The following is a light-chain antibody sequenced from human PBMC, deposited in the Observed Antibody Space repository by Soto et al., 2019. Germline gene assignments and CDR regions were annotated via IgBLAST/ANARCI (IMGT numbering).Light chain of an antibody. CDR3: QQYNSYWT. CDR2: KAS. V-gene: IGKV1-5*03. CDR1: QSISSR. J-gene: IGKJ1*01. Sequence: DMQITQSPSTLSASVGDRVTITCRASQSISSRLAWYQQKPGKAPKLLIYKASSLESGAPSRFSGSGSGTEFTLTISSLQPDDFETYYCQQYNSYWTFGQGTKVDIK.